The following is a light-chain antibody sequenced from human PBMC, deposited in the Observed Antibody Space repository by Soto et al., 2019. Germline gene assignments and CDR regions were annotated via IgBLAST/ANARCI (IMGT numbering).Light chain of an antibody. J-gene: IGLJ2*01. CDR1: SSNVGKNY. Sequence: QSVLTQPPSVSAAPGQQISIPCSGSSSNVGKNYVAWYQQRPGTAPKLLIYDNSQRPAGIPERFSGYTSGTSATLGITGLHAGDEADYCCGSWDSILSCVVLGGGTKLTVL. CDR2: DNS. V-gene: IGLV1-51*01. CDR3: GSWDSILSCVV.